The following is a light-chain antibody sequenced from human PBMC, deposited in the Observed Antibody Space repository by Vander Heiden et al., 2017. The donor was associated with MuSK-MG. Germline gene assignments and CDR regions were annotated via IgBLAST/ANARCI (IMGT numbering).Light chain of an antibody. J-gene: IGLJ2*01. CDR3: QSYDSSLSGSV. V-gene: IGLV1-40*01. CDR1: SSNIGAGYD. CDR2: GNS. Sequence: QSALTQPPPVSGAPGPRVTISCTGSSSNIGAGYDVHWYQQLPGTAPKLLIYGNSNRPSGVPDRFSGSKSGTSASLAITGLQAEDEADYYCQSYDSSLSGSVFGGGTKLTVL.